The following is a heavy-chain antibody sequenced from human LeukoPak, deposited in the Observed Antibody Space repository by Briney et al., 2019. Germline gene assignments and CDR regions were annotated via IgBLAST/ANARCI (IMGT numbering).Heavy chain of an antibody. D-gene: IGHD2/OR15-2a*01. J-gene: IGHJ4*02. CDR1: GFTFSDYY. CDR2: ISSSGSTI. V-gene: IGHV3-11*01. CDR3: AKPYPLSTLRVYFDY. Sequence: GGSLRLSCAASGFTFSDYYMSWIRQAPGKGLEWVSYISSSGSTIYYADSVKGRFTISRDNAKNSLYLQMNSLRAEDTAVYYCAKPYPLSTLRVYFDYWGQGTLVTVSS.